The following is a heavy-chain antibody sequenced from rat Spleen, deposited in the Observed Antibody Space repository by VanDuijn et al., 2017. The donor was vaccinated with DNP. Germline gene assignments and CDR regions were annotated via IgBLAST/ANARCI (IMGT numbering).Heavy chain of an antibody. CDR2: IGSPAYAP. D-gene: IGHD4-3*01. CDR1: GFTFSEYD. J-gene: IGHJ2*01. CDR3: VRWNSGHFDY. V-gene: IGHV5-22*01. Sequence: EVQLVESGGGLVQPGRSLKLSCAASGFTFSEYDMAWVRQAPTKGLEWVAYIGSPAYAPYYGDSVKGRFTISRDNAKSTLSLQMNSLRSEDMATYYCVRWNSGHFDYWGQGVMVTVSS.